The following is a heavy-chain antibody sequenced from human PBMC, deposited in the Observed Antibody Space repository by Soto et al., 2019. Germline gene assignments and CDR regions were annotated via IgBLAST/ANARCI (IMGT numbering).Heavy chain of an antibody. CDR3: ASSITQMLTD. D-gene: IGHD1-20*01. CDR2: ITNRATGDTT. Sequence: EVQLVGSGGGLVQSGGSLRISCTASGFSVSDHFMDWVRQTPGKGLEWPGQITNRATGDTTFYAASVKGRFTVSKDESRNFLYLQMNSRKTEDTVVYYCASSITQMLTDCGQGTLVAVAS. J-gene: IGHJ4*02. V-gene: IGHV3-72*01. CDR1: GFSVSDHF.